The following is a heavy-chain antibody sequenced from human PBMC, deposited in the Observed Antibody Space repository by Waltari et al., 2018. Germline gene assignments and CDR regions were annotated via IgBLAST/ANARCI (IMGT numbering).Heavy chain of an antibody. Sequence: EVLLVESGGGLVQPGGSLRLSCAASGFTFSNVWMTWVRQAPGKGLEWVANIKGDGSENHYLDSVRGRFTVSRDNARNSLYLQMNSLRADDTAVYYCASGGHVDYCGQGTLVTVSS. J-gene: IGHJ4*02. CDR2: IKGDGSEN. D-gene: IGHD3-16*01. CDR1: GFTFSNVW. V-gene: IGHV3-7*03. CDR3: ASGGHVDY.